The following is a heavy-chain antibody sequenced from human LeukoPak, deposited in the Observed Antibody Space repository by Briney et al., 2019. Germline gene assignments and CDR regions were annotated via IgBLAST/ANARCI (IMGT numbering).Heavy chain of an antibody. CDR3: AKHGGSSWGSYDAFDI. Sequence: GGSLRLSCAASGFTFQDYAMHWVRQAPGKGLEWVSGISWNSGNIVYADSVKGRFTISRDNAKNSLHLQMNSLRAEDTALYYCAKHGGSSWGSYDAFDIWGQGTMVTVSS. J-gene: IGHJ3*02. V-gene: IGHV3-9*01. CDR1: GFTFQDYA. D-gene: IGHD6-13*01. CDR2: ISWNSGNI.